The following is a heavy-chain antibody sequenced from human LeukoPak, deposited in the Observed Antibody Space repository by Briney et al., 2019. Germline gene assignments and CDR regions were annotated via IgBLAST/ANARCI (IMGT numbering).Heavy chain of an antibody. J-gene: IGHJ3*02. V-gene: IGHV3-23*01. CDR1: GFTFNNYA. CDR3: AKGTCSSSSCYGNAFDI. D-gene: IGHD2-2*01. CDR2: FSGNGGRT. Sequence: GGSLRLSCAASGFTFNNYAMSWVRQAPGKGLEWVSTFSGNGGRTYYADSVKGRFTISRDNSNNTLSLQMKSLRVEDTAVYHCAKGTCSSSSCYGNAFDIWGQGTVVTVSS.